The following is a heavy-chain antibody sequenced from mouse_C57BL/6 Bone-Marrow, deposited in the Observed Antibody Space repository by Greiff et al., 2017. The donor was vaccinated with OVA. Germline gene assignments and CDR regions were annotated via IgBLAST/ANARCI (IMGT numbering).Heavy chain of an antibody. D-gene: IGHD3-2*02. J-gene: IGHJ4*01. V-gene: IGHV1-55*01. CDR2: IYPGSGST. Sequence: QVQLKQPGAELVKPGASVKMSCTASGYTFTSYWITWVKQRPGQGLEWIGEIYPGSGSTNYNEKFKSKATLTVDTSSSTAYMQLSSLTYEDSAVYYCARESSGYVRMDYWGQGTSVTVSS. CDR1: GYTFTSYW. CDR3: ARESSGYVRMDY.